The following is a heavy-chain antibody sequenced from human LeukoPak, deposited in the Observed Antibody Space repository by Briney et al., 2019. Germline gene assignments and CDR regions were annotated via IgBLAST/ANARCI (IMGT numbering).Heavy chain of an antibody. CDR1: GGSISSYY. V-gene: IGHV4-59*08. J-gene: IGHJ4*02. CDR2: IYYSGGT. CDR3: AKSGGYGLIDY. Sequence: PSETLSLTCTVSGGSISSYYWSWVRQPPGKGLEWIGYIYYSGGTTYNPSLKSRVTISVDTPKNEFSLRLNSVTAADTAMYYCAKSGGYGLIDYWGQGTLVTVSS. D-gene: IGHD1-26*01.